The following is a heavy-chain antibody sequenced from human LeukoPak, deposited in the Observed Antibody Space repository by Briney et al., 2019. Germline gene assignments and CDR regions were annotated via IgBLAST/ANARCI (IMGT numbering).Heavy chain of an antibody. J-gene: IGHJ4*02. CDR1: AFTFSTYG. D-gene: IGHD1-1*01. CDR3: AREMGHDLTEFDS. Sequence: GGSLRLSCAASAFTFSTYGMHWVRQAPGKGLEWVSFTRYDGSQNFYADSVKGRFIISRDNSKNTLYLQMNSLKAEDTAFYYCAREMGHDLTEFDSWGQGALVTVSS. CDR2: TRYDGSQN. V-gene: IGHV3-30*02.